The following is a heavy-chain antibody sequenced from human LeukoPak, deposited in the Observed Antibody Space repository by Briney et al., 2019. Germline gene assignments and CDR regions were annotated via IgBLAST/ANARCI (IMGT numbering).Heavy chain of an antibody. CDR3: ARSSGYYYSGMDV. V-gene: IGHV1-18*01. CDR2: ISAYNGNT. CDR1: GYTFSTYG. Sequence: ASVKVSCKASGYTFSTYGISWVRQAPGQGLEWMGWISAYNGNTNYAQSLQGRVTMTTDTSTSSAYMELRSLRSDDTAVYYCARSSGYYYSGMDVWGQGTTVTVSS. J-gene: IGHJ6*02. D-gene: IGHD3-10*01.